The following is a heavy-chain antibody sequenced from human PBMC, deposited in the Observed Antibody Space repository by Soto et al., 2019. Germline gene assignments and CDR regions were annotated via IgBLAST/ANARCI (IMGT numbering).Heavy chain of an antibody. CDR1: GGTFSSYA. V-gene: IGHV1-69*01. CDR2: IIPIFGTA. CDR3: ARFGVRNYDRFVYYYGMDV. J-gene: IGHJ6*02. D-gene: IGHD1-7*01. Sequence: QVQLVQSGAEVKKPGSSVKVSCKASGGTFSSYAISWVRQAPGHGLEWMGGIIPIFGTANYAQKFQGRVTITADESTSTAYMELSSLRSEDTAVYYCARFGVRNYDRFVYYYGMDVWGQGTTVTVSS.